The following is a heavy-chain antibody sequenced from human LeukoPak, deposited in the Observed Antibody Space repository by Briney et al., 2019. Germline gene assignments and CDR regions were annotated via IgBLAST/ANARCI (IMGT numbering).Heavy chain of an antibody. J-gene: IGHJ5*02. D-gene: IGHD2-2*01. CDR3: AKDKRYCSSTSCPSVQYNWFDP. CDR2: ISGSGGST. Sequence: GGSLRLSCAAPGFTFSSYAMSWVRQAPGKGLEWVSAISGSGGSTYYADSVKGRFTISRDNSKNTPYLQMNSLRAEDTAVYYCAKDKRYCSSTSCPSVQYNWFDPWGQGTLVTVSS. V-gene: IGHV3-23*01. CDR1: GFTFSSYA.